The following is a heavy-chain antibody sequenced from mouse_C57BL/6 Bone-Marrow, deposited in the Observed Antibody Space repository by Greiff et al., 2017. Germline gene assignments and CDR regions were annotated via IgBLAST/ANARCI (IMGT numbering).Heavy chain of an antibody. J-gene: IGHJ2*01. CDR1: GYTFTEYT. CDR2: FYPGSGSI. V-gene: IGHV1-62-2*01. Sequence: VQLQESGAELVKPGASVKLSCKASGYTFTEYTIHWVKQRSGQGLEWIGWFYPGSGSIKYNEKFKDKATLTADKSSSTVYIELSRLTSEDSAVYFCARHEETYGSSLYYFDYWGQGTTLTVSS. CDR3: ARHEETYGSSLYYFDY. D-gene: IGHD1-1*01.